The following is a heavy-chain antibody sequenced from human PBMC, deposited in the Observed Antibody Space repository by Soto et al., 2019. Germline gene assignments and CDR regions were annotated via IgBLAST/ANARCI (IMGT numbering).Heavy chain of an antibody. CDR3: AKDRAGGYDLLAPSNWFDP. V-gene: IGHV3-23*01. CDR2: ISGSGGST. J-gene: IGHJ5*02. Sequence: GGSLRLSCAASGFTFSSYAMSWVRQAPGKGLEWVSAISGSGGSTYYADSVKGRFTISRDNSKNTLYLQMNSLRAEDTAVYYCAKDRAGGYDLLAPSNWFDPWGQGTLVTVSS. CDR1: GFTFSSYA. D-gene: IGHD5-12*01.